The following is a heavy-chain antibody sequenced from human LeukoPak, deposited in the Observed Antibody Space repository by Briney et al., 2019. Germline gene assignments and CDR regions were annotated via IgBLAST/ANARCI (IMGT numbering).Heavy chain of an antibody. CDR2: FYETDKT. V-gene: IGHV3-23*01. D-gene: IGHD6-19*01. CDR3: AKRGAGSGGLHF. Sequence: PGGSLRLSCAASGFTFSIYAMTWVRQAPGKGLEWVSTFYETDKTDYADSVKGRFTISRDTSKNMLYLQMNSLRAEDTAIYYWAKRGAGSGGLHFWGQGTLVTVSS. J-gene: IGHJ4*02. CDR1: GFTFSIYA.